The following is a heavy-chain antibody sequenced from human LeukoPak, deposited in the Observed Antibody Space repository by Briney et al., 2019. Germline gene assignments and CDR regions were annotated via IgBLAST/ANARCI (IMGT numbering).Heavy chain of an antibody. CDR3: ARHMSTLDYYDSSGYPDY. CDR2: IYPGDSDT. D-gene: IGHD3-22*01. Sequence: GESLKISCKDSGYSFTISWIAWVRQMPGKGLEYMGIIYPGDSDTKYSPSFQGQVTISADKSISTAYLQWSSLKASDTAMYYCARHMSTLDYYDSSGYPDYWGQGTLVTVSS. CDR1: GYSFTISW. V-gene: IGHV5-51*01. J-gene: IGHJ4*02.